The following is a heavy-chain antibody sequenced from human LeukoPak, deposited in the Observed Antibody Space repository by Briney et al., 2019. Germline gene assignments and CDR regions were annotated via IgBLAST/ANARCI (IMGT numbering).Heavy chain of an antibody. D-gene: IGHD1-26*01. CDR2: INGSGGST. CDR3: AKKYSTGLDP. Sequence: PGGSLRLSCAASGFTFSSYAMSWVRQAPGKGLEWVSDINGSGGSTYYADSVKGRFTISRDNSKNTLFLQMNSLRAEDTAVYYCAKKYSTGLDPWGQGTLVTVSS. V-gene: IGHV3-23*01. J-gene: IGHJ5*02. CDR1: GFTFSSYA.